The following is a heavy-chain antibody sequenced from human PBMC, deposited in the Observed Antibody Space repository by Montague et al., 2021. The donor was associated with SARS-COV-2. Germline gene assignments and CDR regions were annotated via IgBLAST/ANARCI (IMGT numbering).Heavy chain of an antibody. CDR3: ARISAWYSSGWYAFDY. CDR2: IDWDDDK. J-gene: IGHJ4*02. D-gene: IGHD6-19*01. CDR1: GFSLSTSGMC. Sequence: PALVKPTQTLTLTCTFSGFSLSTSGMCVSWIRQPPGKALEWLALIDWDDDKYYSTPLKTRLTISKDTSKNQVVLTMTNMDPVDTATYYCARISAWYSSGWYAFDYWGQGTLVTVSS. V-gene: IGHV2-70*01.